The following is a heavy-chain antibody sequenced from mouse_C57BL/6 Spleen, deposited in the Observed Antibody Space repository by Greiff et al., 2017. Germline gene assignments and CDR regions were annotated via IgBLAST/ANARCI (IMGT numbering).Heavy chain of an antibody. CDR3: ARRRGYDYDEDYAMDY. CDR2: IHPNSGST. D-gene: IGHD2-4*01. CDR1: GYTFTSYW. J-gene: IGHJ4*01. Sequence: QVQLKQPGAELVKPGASVKLSCKASGYTFTSYWMHWVKQRPGQGLEWIGMIHPNSGSTNYNEKFKSKATLTVDKSSSTAYIQLSSLTSEDSAVYYCARRRGYDYDEDYAMDYWGQGTSVTVSS. V-gene: IGHV1-64*01.